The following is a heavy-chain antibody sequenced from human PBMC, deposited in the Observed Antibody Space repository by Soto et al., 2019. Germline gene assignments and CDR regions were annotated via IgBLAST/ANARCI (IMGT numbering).Heavy chain of an antibody. CDR3: ARGDNYYDSYMDY. CDR2: ISSSSSYI. V-gene: IGHV3-21*01. Sequence: EVQLVESGGGLVKPGGSLRLSCAASGFTFSSYSMNWVRQAPGKGLEWVSSISSSSSYIYYADSVKGRFTISRDNAKNSLYLEMNSLRAEDTAVYYCARGDNYYDSYMDYWGPGTLVTVSS. J-gene: IGHJ4*02. CDR1: GFTFSSYS. D-gene: IGHD3-22*01.